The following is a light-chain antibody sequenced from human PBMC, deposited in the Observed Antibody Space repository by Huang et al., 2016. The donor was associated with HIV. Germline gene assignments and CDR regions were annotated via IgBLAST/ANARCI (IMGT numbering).Light chain of an antibody. J-gene: IGKJ4*01. V-gene: IGKV3-15*01. CDR3: QQYDNWPPLT. CDR1: QRVSSN. CDR2: GSS. Sequence: EIVLTQSLGPLSVSPGESATLSCRASQRVSSNLAGYQYKPGQAPRLLIFGSSTRATDIPPRFSGSGSGTDFILTISSVQSEDFALYYCQQYDNWPPLTFGGGTRVEI.